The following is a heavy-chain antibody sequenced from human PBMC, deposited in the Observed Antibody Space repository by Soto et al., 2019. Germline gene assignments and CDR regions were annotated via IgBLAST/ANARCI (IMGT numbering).Heavy chain of an antibody. D-gene: IGHD3-10*01. CDR2: IIPILGIA. V-gene: IGHV1-69*08. CDR1: GGTFSSYT. Sequence: QVQLVQSGAEVKKPGSSVKVSCKASGGTFSSYTISWVRQAPGQGLEWMGRIIPILGIANYAQKFQGRVTITADKSTSTAYMELSSLRSEDTAVYYCARERALYYYGSGSEGMDVWGQGTTVTVSS. J-gene: IGHJ6*02. CDR3: ARERALYYYGSGSEGMDV.